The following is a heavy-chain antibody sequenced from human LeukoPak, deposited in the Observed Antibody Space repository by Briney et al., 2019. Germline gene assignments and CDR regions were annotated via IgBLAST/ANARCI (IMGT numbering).Heavy chain of an antibody. CDR1: GGSISSYY. CDR3: ARHNEGGDGMDV. V-gene: IGHV4-59*08. CDR2: IYYSGST. J-gene: IGHJ6*02. D-gene: IGHD1-1*01. Sequence: SETLSLTCTVSGGSISSYYWSWIRQPPGKGLEWIGYIYYSGSTNYNPSLKSRVTISVDTSKNQFSLKLSSVTAADTAVYYCARHNEGGDGMDVWGQGTTVTVSS.